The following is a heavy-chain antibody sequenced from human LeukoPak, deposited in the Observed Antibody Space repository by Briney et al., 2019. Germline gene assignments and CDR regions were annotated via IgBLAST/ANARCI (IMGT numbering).Heavy chain of an antibody. J-gene: IGHJ5*02. CDR2: MYYSGST. Sequence: SETLSLTCTVSGDSISSYYWNWIRQPPGKGLEWIGYMYYSGSTNHNPSLKSRVTMSVDTSKNQFSLKLSSVTAADTAVYYCARGPAAGDNWFDPWGQGTLVTVSS. CDR1: GDSISSYY. V-gene: IGHV4-59*12. CDR3: ARGPAAGDNWFDP. D-gene: IGHD6-13*01.